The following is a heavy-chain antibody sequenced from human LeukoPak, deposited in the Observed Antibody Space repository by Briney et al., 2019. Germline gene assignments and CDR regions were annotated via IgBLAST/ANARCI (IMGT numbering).Heavy chain of an antibody. V-gene: IGHV3-9*01. CDR2: ISWNSGSI. D-gene: IGHD5-24*01. CDR1: GFTFHDYA. Sequence: GGSLRLSCTASGFTFHDYAMHWVRQAPGKGLEWVSGISWNSGSIGYADSVKGRFTISRDNAKNSLYLQMNSLRAEDTALYYCAKGYRKGRWLPLDYWGQGTLVTVSS. CDR3: AKGYRKGRWLPLDY. J-gene: IGHJ4*02.